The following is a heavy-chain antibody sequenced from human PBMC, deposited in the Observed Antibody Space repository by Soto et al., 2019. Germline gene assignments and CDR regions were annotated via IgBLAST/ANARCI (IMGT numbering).Heavy chain of an antibody. CDR3: ARAFRGNYNWFDP. J-gene: IGHJ5*02. CDR1: GFTFSSYA. Sequence: PGGSLRLSCAASGFTFSSYAMHWVRQAPGKGLEWVAVISYDGSNKYYADSVKGRFTTSRDNSKNTLYLQMNSLRAEDTAVYYCARAFRGNYNWFDPWGQGXPVTVSS. CDR2: ISYDGSNK. V-gene: IGHV3-30-3*01. D-gene: IGHD2-21*02.